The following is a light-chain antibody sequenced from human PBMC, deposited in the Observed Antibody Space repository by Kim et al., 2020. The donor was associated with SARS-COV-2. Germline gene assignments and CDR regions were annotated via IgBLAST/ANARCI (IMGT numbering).Light chain of an antibody. V-gene: IGLV3-19*01. CDR2: GKN. CDR3: NSRDSSGNHVV. J-gene: IGLJ2*01. CDR1: SLRSYY. Sequence: AVGKTGRITCLGDSLRSYYASWYQQKPGQAPVLVIYGKNNRPSGIPDRFSGSSSGNTASLTITGAQAEDEADYYCNSRDSSGNHVVFGGGTQLTVL.